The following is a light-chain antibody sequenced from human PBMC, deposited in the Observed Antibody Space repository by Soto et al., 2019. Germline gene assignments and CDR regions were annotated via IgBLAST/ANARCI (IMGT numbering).Light chain of an antibody. CDR1: QSVSSY. J-gene: IGKJ1*01. V-gene: IGKV3-11*01. Sequence: EIVLKQSPATLSLSPGERATLSCRASQSVSSYLAWYQQKPGQAPRLLIYDASNRATGIPARFSGSGSGTDFTLTISSLEPEDFAVYYCHQRQSWPRTFGQGTKVDIK. CDR2: DAS. CDR3: HQRQSWPRT.